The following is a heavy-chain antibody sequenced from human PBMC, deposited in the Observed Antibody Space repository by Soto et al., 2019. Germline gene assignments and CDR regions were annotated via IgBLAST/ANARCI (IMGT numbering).Heavy chain of an antibody. Sequence: NPSETLSLTCTVSGGSISSSRYYWGWIRQPPGKGLEWIGSIYYSGSTYYNPSLKSRVTISVDTSKNQFSLKLSSVTAADTAVYYCARQFKNLWFGELLSYFDYWGQGTLVTVSS. CDR2: IYYSGST. D-gene: IGHD3-10*01. V-gene: IGHV4-39*01. CDR1: GGSISSSRYY. J-gene: IGHJ4*02. CDR3: ARQFKNLWFGELLSYFDY.